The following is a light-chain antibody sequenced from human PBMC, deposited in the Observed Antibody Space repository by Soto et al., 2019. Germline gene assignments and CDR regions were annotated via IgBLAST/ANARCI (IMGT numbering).Light chain of an antibody. Sequence: DIQMTQSPSTLSASVGDRLTITCRASQSISSWLAWYQQKPGKAPKLLIFDASSLESGVPSRFSGSGSGTEFTLTISSLQPDDFATYYCQQTYRIPRTFGQGTKVDI. V-gene: IGKV1-5*01. J-gene: IGKJ1*01. CDR2: DAS. CDR3: QQTYRIPRT. CDR1: QSISSW.